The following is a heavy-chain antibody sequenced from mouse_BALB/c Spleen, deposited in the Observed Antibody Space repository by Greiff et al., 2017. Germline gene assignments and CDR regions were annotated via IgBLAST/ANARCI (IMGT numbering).Heavy chain of an antibody. J-gene: IGHJ4*01. CDR1: GFTFSSFG. CDR3: ARFGESFYAMDY. CDR2: ISSGSSTI. D-gene: IGHD3-1*01. V-gene: IGHV5-17*02. Sequence: EVKVVESGGGLVQPGGSRKLSCAASGFTFSSFGMHWVRQAPEKGLEWVAYISSGSSTIYYADTVKGRFTISRDNPKNTLFLQMTSLRSEDTAMYYCARFGESFYAMDYWGQGTSVTVSS.